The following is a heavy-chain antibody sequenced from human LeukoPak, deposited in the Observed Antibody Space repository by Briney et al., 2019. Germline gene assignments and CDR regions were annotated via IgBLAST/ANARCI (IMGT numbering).Heavy chain of an antibody. D-gene: IGHD4-17*01. CDR2: ISSSSYI. V-gene: IGHV3-21*01. CDR1: GFTFSSYS. J-gene: IGHJ3*02. CDR3: ARPMTTVTTGDAFDT. Sequence: GGSLRLSCAASGFTFSSYSMNWVRQAPGKGLEWVSSISSSSYIYYADSVKGRFTISRDNAKNSLYLQMNSLRAEDTAVYYCARPMTTVTTGDAFDTWGQGTMVTVSS.